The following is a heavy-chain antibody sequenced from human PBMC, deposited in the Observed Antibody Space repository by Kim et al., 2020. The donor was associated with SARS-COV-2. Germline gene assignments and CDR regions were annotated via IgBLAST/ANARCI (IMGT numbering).Heavy chain of an antibody. CDR2: ISGSGGST. CDR1: GFTFSSYA. CDR3: AKDVGLSYSSWGGDAFDI. Sequence: GGSLRLSCAASGFTFSSYAMSWVRQAPGKGLEWVSAISGSGGSTYYADSVKGRFTISRDNSKNTLYLQMNSLRAEDTAVYYCAKDVGLSYSSWGGDAFDIWGQGTMVTVSS. D-gene: IGHD6-19*01. J-gene: IGHJ3*02. V-gene: IGHV3-23*01.